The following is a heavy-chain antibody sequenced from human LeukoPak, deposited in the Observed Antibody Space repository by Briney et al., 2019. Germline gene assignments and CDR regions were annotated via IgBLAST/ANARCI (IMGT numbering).Heavy chain of an antibody. Sequence: GESLKISCKGSGYSVTSYWIGWVRQMPGKGLEWMGIIYPGDSDTRYSPSFRGQDTISADKSINTAYLQWSSLKASDSAMYYCARGSIAGATRNYFDYWGQGTLVTVSS. V-gene: IGHV5-51*01. CDR3: ARGSIAGATRNYFDY. CDR2: IYPGDSDT. J-gene: IGHJ4*02. CDR1: GYSVTSYW. D-gene: IGHD1-7*01.